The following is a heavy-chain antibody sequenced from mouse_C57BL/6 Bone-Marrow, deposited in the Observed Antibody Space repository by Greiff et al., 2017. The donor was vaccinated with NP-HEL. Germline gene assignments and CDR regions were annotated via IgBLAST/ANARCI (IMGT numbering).Heavy chain of an antibody. CDR1: GYTFTSYW. D-gene: IGHD1-1*01. CDR3: ARLGYYGSSYYFDY. CDR2: INPSNGGT. Sequence: QVHVKQPGTELVKPGASVKLSCKASGYTFTSYWMHWVKQRPGQGLEWIGNINPSNGGTNYNEKFKSKATLTVDKSSSTAYMQLSSLTSEDSAVYYCARLGYYGSSYYFDYWGQGTTLTVSS. J-gene: IGHJ2*01. V-gene: IGHV1-53*01.